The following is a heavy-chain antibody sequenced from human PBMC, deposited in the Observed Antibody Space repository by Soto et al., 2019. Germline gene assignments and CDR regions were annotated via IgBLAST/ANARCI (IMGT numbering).Heavy chain of an antibody. CDR3: ARHSADIAARRSSFYSSYYGMDV. Sequence: GGDLKLSCTGSECRSPTDETGWVRQMPGQGLEWLGIISPGDSDTRYSPSFQGQVTISADQPISTAYLQWSGLQASYTAMYYCARHSADIAARRSSFYSSYYGMDVRGQGSKFTAAS. V-gene: IGHV5-51*01. D-gene: IGHD6-6*01. CDR1: ECRSPTDE. J-gene: IGHJ6*02. CDR2: ISPGDSDT.